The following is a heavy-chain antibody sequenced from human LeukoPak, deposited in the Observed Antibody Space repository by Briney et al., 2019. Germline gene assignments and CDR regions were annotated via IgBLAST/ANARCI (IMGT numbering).Heavy chain of an antibody. V-gene: IGHV3-48*03. J-gene: IGHJ4*02. Sequence: GGSLRLSCAASGFTFSSYEMNWVRQAPGKGLEWVSYISSSGSTIYYADSVKGRFTISRDNAKNSLYLQMNSLRAEDTAVYYCARDSSGWYRFEYWGQGTVVTVSS. D-gene: IGHD6-19*01. CDR2: ISSSGSTI. CDR1: GFTFSSYE. CDR3: ARDSSGWYRFEY.